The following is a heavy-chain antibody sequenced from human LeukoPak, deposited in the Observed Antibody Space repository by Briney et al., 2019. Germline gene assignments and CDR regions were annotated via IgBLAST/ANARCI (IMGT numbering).Heavy chain of an antibody. Sequence: GGSLRLSCAASGFTFRNYWMSWVRQVPGKGLEWVVNINEGGNERNYVDSVKGRFTASRDNAQNSLYLQMNSLRVEDTAVYYCARHPNSNWDYWGQGTLVTVSS. CDR2: INEGGNER. D-gene: IGHD6-13*01. J-gene: IGHJ4*02. CDR1: GFTFRNYW. CDR3: ARHPNSNWDY. V-gene: IGHV3-7*03.